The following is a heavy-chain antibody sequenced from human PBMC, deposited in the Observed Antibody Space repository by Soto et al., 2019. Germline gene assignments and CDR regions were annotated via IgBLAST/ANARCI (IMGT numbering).Heavy chain of an antibody. CDR1: GFTFSSYS. D-gene: IGHD3-9*01. J-gene: IGHJ5*02. Sequence: GGSLRLSCAASGFTFSSYSMNWVRQAPGEGLEWVSYISSSSSTIYYADSVKGRFTISRDNAKNSLYLQMNSLRDEDTAVYYCARDPVLGDILTGPNWFDPWGQGTLVTVSS. CDR3: ARDPVLGDILTGPNWFDP. CDR2: ISSSSSTI. V-gene: IGHV3-48*02.